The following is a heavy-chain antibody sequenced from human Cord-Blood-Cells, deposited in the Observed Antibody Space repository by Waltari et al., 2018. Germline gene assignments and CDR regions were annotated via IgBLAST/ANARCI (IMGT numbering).Heavy chain of an antibody. CDR1: GSTFTSYG. D-gene: IGHD6-13*01. Sequence: QVQLVQSGAEVKKPGASVQVSCKASGSTFTSYGISWVRRAPGHGLEWMGGARASNGNQNYAQRLQGRVTMTTDTSTSTAYMELRGLRSDSTAVYYCARDSSSWYAFDIWGQGTMVTVSS. V-gene: IGHV1-18*01. CDR3: ARDSSSWYAFDI. J-gene: IGHJ3*02. CDR2: ARASNGNQ.